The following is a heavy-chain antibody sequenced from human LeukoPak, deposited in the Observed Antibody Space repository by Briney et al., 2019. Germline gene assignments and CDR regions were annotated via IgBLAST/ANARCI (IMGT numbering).Heavy chain of an antibody. CDR3: ARGGRNTSPYNWFDP. Sequence: GASVKVSCRTSGYDLTDFYIHWVRQAPGRGLEWMGRMKPKKGGADYSQKFQGRVTMTRDTSMNTAYMDLSGLESDDTAIYYCARGGRNTSPYNWFDPWGQGTLVTVSS. V-gene: IGHV1-2*06. CDR2: MKPKKGGA. D-gene: IGHD2-2*01. J-gene: IGHJ5*02. CDR1: GYDLTDFY.